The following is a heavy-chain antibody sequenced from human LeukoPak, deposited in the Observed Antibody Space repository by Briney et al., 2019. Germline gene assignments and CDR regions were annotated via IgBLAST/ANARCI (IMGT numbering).Heavy chain of an antibody. CDR2: INPKSGGT. J-gene: IGHJ4*02. CDR1: GYTFTIYY. D-gene: IGHD2-2*02. Sequence: ASVKVSCKAPGYTFTIYYMHWVRQAPGQGLEWMGWINPKSGGTSYAQRFQGRVTMTRDTSISTAYMELSGLTSDDTAVYYCARNPPYCTSTSCYNDYWGQGTLVTVSS. CDR3: ARNPPYCTSTSCYNDY. V-gene: IGHV1-2*02.